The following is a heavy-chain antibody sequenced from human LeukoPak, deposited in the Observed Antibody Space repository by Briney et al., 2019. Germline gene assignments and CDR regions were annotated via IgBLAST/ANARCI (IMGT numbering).Heavy chain of an antibody. CDR3: RVVVVPAASDYYYGMDV. Sequence: GGSLRLSCAASGSTFSSYWMSWVRQAPGKGLEWVANIKQDGREKYYVDSVKGRFTISRDNAKNSLYLQMNSLRAEDTVVYYCRVVVVPAASDYYYGMDVWGKGTTVTVSS. V-gene: IGHV3-7*03. CDR2: IKQDGREK. J-gene: IGHJ6*04. CDR1: GSTFSSYW. D-gene: IGHD2-2*01.